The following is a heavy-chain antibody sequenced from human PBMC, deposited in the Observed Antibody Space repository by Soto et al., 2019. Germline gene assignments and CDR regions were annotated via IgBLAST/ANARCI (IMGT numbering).Heavy chain of an antibody. CDR3: ASRYSGYEMYFDY. J-gene: IGHJ4*02. V-gene: IGHV4-31*02. CDR1: GLTLSPGGYL. Sequence: PSEDFFLPWTVSGLTLSPGGYLLFRLRQDPGKGLEWIGYIYYSGSTYYNPSLKSRVTISVDASKNQFSLKLSSVTAADTAVYFCASRYSGYEMYFDYWGQGTLVTVSS. CDR2: IYYSGST. D-gene: IGHD5-12*01.